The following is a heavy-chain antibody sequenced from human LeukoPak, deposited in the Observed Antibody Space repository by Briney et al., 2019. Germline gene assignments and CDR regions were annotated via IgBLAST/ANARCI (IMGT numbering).Heavy chain of an antibody. CDR3: ARETPTLIDNYYMDV. Sequence: GASVKVSCKASGYTFTSYGISWVRQAPGQGLEWMGWISAYNGNTNYAQKLQGRVTMTTDTSTSTAYMELRSLRSDDTAVYYCARETPTLIDNYYMDVWGKGTTVTVSS. V-gene: IGHV1-18*01. J-gene: IGHJ6*03. CDR2: ISAYNGNT. CDR1: GYTFTSYG. D-gene: IGHD2-21*01.